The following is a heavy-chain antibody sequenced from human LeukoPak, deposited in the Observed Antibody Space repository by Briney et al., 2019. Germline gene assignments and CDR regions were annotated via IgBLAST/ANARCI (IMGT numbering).Heavy chain of an antibody. CDR2: ISSSGSTI. D-gene: IGHD4-23*01. J-gene: IGHJ5*02. CDR1: GFTFSDYY. CDR3: AREDRWLNLFDP. Sequence: PGGSLRLSRAASGFTFSDYYMSWIRQAPGKGLEWVSYISSSGSTIYYADSVKGRFTISRDNAKNSLYLQMNSLRAEDTAVYYCAREDRWLNLFDPWGQGTLVTVSS. V-gene: IGHV3-11*01.